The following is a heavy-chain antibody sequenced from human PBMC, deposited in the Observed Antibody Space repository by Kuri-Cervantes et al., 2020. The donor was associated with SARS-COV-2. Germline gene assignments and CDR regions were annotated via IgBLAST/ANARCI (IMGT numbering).Heavy chain of an antibody. V-gene: IGHV3-21*01. J-gene: IGHJ3*01. CDR2: ISSSSSYI. D-gene: IGHD2-2*01. Sequence: GESLKISCAASGFTFSSYSMNWVRQAPGKGLEWVSSISSSSSYIYYADSVKGRFTISRDNAKNSLYLQMNSLRAEDTAVYYCARDHCSSTCCYLWGQGTMSPSPQ. CDR3: ARDHCSSTCCYL. CDR1: GFTFSSYS.